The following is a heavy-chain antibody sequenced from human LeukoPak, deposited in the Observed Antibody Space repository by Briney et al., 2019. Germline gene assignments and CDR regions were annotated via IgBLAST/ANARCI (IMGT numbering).Heavy chain of an antibody. Sequence: GGSLRLSCAASGFSFTSYAMNWVRQAPGKGLEWVSAISGSGRSTYSADSVRGRFTTSRDNSKNILYLQMNNLRAEDTAVYYCARGIAVANDYWGQGTLVTVSS. CDR2: ISGSGRST. V-gene: IGHV3-23*01. CDR3: ARGIAVANDY. J-gene: IGHJ4*02. CDR1: GFSFTSYA. D-gene: IGHD6-19*01.